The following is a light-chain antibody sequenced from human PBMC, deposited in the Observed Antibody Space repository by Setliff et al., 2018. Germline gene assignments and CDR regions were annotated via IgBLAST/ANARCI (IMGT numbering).Light chain of an antibody. J-gene: IGKJ4*01. V-gene: IGKV1-12*01. CDR1: QAIGSW. CDR2: AAS. CDR3: QQSFNFPGA. Sequence: DIQMTQSPSSVSASVGDRVIINCRASQAIGSWLAWYQQKPGQAPKLLISAASNLKTGVPSRFGGSGSGTDFSLTISGLQPEDFATYYCQQSFNFPGAFGGGTKVDNK.